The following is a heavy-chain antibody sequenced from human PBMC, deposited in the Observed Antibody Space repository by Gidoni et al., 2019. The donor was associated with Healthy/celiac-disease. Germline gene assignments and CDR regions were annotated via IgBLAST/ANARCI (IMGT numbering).Heavy chain of an antibody. D-gene: IGHD3-10*01. CDR2: ISGSGGST. CDR1: GFTFSSYA. V-gene: IGHV3-23*01. Sequence: EVQLLESGGGWVQPGGSLRLSCAASGFTFSSYAMSWVRQAPGKGLEWVSAISGSGGSTYYADSVKGRFTISRDNSKNTLYLQMNSLRAEDTAVYYCALTQWFGELLGDAFDIWGQGTMVTVSS. CDR3: ALTQWFGELLGDAFDI. J-gene: IGHJ3*02.